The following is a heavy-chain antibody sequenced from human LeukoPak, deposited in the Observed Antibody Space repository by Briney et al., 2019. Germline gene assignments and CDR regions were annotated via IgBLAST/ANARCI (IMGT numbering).Heavy chain of an antibody. Sequence: GGSLRLSCVVSGFTFSSYNMNWVRQAPGKGLEWVSSIGTSNSYIYYADSVTGRFTISRDNAKNSLYLQMNSLRAEDTAVYYCARDRGNQRGYYYYYMDVWGKGTTVTVSS. CDR1: GFTFSSYN. V-gene: IGHV3-21*01. CDR3: ARDRGNQRGYYYYYMDV. J-gene: IGHJ6*03. CDR2: IGTSNSYI. D-gene: IGHD1-14*01.